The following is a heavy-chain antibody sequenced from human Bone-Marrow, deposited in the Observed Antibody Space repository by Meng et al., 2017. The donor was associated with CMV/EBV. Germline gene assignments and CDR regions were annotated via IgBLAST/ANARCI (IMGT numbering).Heavy chain of an antibody. J-gene: IGHJ6*02. CDR3: ARGITMVRGNYYYGMDV. Sequence: ASVKVSCKASGYTFTSYYMHWVRQAPGQGLEWMGIINPSGGSTSYAQKFQGRVTMTRDTSTSTVYMELSSLRSEDTAVYYCARGITMVRGNYYYGMDVWGQGTTVTFSS. V-gene: IGHV1-46*01. D-gene: IGHD3-10*01. CDR2: INPSGGST. CDR1: GYTFTSYY.